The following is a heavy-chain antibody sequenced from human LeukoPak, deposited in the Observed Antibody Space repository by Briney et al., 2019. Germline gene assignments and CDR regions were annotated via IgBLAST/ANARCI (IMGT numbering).Heavy chain of an antibody. J-gene: IGHJ4*02. Sequence: GSLRLSCAASEFTFSSYWMSWVRQAPGKGLEWVANIKQDGGEKYYLDSVKGRFTVSRDNAKNSLYLQMNSLRAKDTAVYYCARVGARQILEYWGQGTLVTVSS. D-gene: IGHD4-17*01. CDR2: IKQDGGEK. V-gene: IGHV3-7*01. CDR1: EFTFSSYW. CDR3: ARVGARQILEY.